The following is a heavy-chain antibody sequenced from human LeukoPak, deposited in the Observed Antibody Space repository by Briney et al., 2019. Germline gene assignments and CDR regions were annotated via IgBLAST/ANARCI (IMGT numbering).Heavy chain of an antibody. CDR3: AKVLDSSGYFRGAFDI. CDR1: GFTFSSYA. J-gene: IGHJ3*02. D-gene: IGHD3-22*01. Sequence: AGGSLRLSCAASGFTFSSYAMSWVRQAPGKGLEWVSAISGSGGSTYYADSVKGRFTISRDNSKNTLYLQMNSLRAEVTAVYYCAKVLDSSGYFRGAFDIWGQGTMVTVSS. V-gene: IGHV3-23*01. CDR2: ISGSGGST.